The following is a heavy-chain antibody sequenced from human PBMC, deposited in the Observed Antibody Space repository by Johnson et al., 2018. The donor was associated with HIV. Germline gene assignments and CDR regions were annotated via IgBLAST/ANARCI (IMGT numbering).Heavy chain of an antibody. CDR2: IKEDGTET. Sequence: VQLVESGGGLVEPGESLRLSCIASGFIFGSCWMTWVRQAPGERLEWVANIKEDGTETYYVDSVKGRFTVSRDNAKNSLYLQMNDLRAEDTAVYYCVRQYELYGYAFDLWGQGTVVTVSS. V-gene: IGHV3-7*05. D-gene: IGHD5-18*01. CDR3: VRQYELYGYAFDL. J-gene: IGHJ3*01. CDR1: GFIFGSCW.